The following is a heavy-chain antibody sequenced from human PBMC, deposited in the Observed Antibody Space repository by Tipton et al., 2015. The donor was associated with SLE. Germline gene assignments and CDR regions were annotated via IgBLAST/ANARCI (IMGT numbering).Heavy chain of an antibody. Sequence: TLSLTCAVYGGSFSGYSWSWIRQPPGKGLEWIGYIYHSGSTYYNPSLKSRVTISVDRSKNQFSLKLSSVTAADTAVYYCARVGDYYYGSGDYFDYWGQGTLVTVSS. CDR1: GGSFSGYS. V-gene: IGHV4-30-2*01. CDR2: IYHSGST. D-gene: IGHD3-10*01. J-gene: IGHJ4*02. CDR3: ARVGDYYYGSGDYFDY.